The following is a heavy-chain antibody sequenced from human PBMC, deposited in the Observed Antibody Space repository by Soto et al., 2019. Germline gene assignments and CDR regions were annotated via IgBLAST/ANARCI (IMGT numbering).Heavy chain of an antibody. CDR3: ARAVEVLSAAAGTYYYYGMDV. J-gene: IGHJ6*02. CDR2: ISSSGSTI. V-gene: IGHV3-48*03. Sequence: VQLVESGGGLVQPGGSLRLSCAASGFTFSSYEMNWVRQAPGKGLEWVSYISSSGSTIYYADSVKGRFTISRDNAKNSLYLQMNSLRAEDTAVYYCARAVEVLSAAAGTYYYYGMDVWGQGTTVTVSS. D-gene: IGHD6-13*01. CDR1: GFTFSSYE.